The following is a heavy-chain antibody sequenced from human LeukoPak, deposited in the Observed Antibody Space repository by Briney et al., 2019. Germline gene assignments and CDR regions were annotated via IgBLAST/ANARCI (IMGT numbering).Heavy chain of an antibody. D-gene: IGHD3-3*01. CDR1: GFTFSSYA. CDR2: ISGSGGST. Sequence: GGSLRLSCAASGFTFSSYAMSWVRLAPGKGLEWVSAISGSGGSTYYADSVKGRFTISRDNSKNTLYLQMNSLRAEDTAVYYCAKVYDFWSGYSIAYNWFDPWGQGTLVTVSS. CDR3: AKVYDFWSGYSIAYNWFDP. V-gene: IGHV3-23*01. J-gene: IGHJ5*02.